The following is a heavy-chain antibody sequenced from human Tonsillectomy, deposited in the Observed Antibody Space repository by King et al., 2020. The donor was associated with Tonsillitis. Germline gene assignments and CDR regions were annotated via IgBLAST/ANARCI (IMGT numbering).Heavy chain of an antibody. CDR2: IKQDGSEK. D-gene: IGHD2-2*02. CDR3: ARGIGDIVVVPAAIPENYYYMDV. CDR1: GFTFSSYW. V-gene: IGHV3-7*01. J-gene: IGHJ6*03. Sequence: VQLVESGGGLVQPGGSLRLSCAASGFTFSSYWMSWVRQAPGKGLEWVANIKQDGSEKYYVDSVKGRFTISRDNAKNSLYLQMNSLRAEDTAVYYCARGIGDIVVVPAAIPENYYYMDVWGKGTTVTVSS.